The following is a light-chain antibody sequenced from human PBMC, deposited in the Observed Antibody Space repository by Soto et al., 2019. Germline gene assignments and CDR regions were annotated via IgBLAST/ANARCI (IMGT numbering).Light chain of an antibody. CDR1: QSVSNNY. Sequence: ELTQSPRTLSLSPGERATLSCRASQSVSNNYLAWYQQKPGQAHRLLIYGAAKRATGLQDRFSGSGCGTDFTLTISRLELEDFSVYYCKLYASSAKFAQGPE. CDR2: GAA. V-gene: IGKV3-20*01. J-gene: IGKJ1*01. CDR3: KLYASSAK.